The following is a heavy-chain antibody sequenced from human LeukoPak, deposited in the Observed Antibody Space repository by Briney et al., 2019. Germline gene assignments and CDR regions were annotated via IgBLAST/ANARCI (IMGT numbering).Heavy chain of an antibody. V-gene: IGHV3-23*01. CDR2: ISGSGGST. Sequence: EGSLRLSCAASGFTFSSYAMSWVRQAPGKGLEWVSAISGSGGSTYYADSVKGRFTISRDNSKNTLYLQTNSLRAEDTAVYYCATGSRNYYYYDSSGYSEEYWGQGTLVTVSS. CDR3: ATGSRNYYYYDSSGYSEEY. CDR1: GFTFSSYA. J-gene: IGHJ4*02. D-gene: IGHD3-22*01.